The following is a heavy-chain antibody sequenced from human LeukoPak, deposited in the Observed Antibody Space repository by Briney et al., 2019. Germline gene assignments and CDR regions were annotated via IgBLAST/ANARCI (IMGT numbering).Heavy chain of an antibody. Sequence: PSETLSLTCTVSGYSISSGYYWGWIRQPPGKGLEWIGSIYHSGSTYYNPSLKSRVTISVDTSKNQFSLKLSSVTAADTAVYYCARDQRLKGSSPLYYYYMDVWGKGTTVTISS. D-gene: IGHD1-26*01. V-gene: IGHV4-38-2*02. CDR2: IYHSGST. CDR3: ARDQRLKGSSPLYYYYMDV. CDR1: GYSISSGYY. J-gene: IGHJ6*03.